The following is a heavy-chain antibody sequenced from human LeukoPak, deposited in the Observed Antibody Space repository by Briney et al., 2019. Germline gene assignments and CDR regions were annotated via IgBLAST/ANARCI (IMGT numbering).Heavy chain of an antibody. J-gene: IGHJ4*02. CDR3: ARGREYGGNVFVY. V-gene: IGHV4-39*07. CDR2: INHSGST. CDR1: GGSISSGGNY. Sequence: SETLSLTCTVSGGSISSGGNYWSWIRQPPGKGLEWIGEINHSGSTNYNPSLKSRVTISVDTSKNQFSLKLSSVTAADTAVYYCARGREYGGNVFVYWGQGTLVTVSS. D-gene: IGHD4-23*01.